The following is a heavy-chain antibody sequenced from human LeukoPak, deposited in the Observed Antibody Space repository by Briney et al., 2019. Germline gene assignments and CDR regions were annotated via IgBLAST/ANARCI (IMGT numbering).Heavy chain of an antibody. J-gene: IGHJ4*02. V-gene: IGHV4-34*01. CDR3: ARLGFWSGYYMGMV. D-gene: IGHD3-3*01. Sequence: SETLSLTCAVYGGSFSGYYWSWIRQPPGKGLEWIGEINHSGSTNYNPSLKSRVTISVDTSKNQFSLKLSSVTAADTAVYYCARLGFWSGYYMGMVWGQGTLVAVSS. CDR1: GGSFSGYY. CDR2: INHSGST.